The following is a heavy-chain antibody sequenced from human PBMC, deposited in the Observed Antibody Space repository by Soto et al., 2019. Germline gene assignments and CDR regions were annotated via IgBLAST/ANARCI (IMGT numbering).Heavy chain of an antibody. CDR3: ARLSEGYCSGGSCDNWFDP. CDR2: IIPIFGTA. J-gene: IGHJ5*02. Sequence: QVQLVQSGAEVKKPGSSVKVSCKASGGTFSSYAISWVRQAPGQGLEWMGGIIPIFGTANYAQKLQGRVTITADESTSTAYMELSSLRSEDTAVYYCARLSEGYCSGGSCDNWFDPWGQGTLVTVSS. D-gene: IGHD2-15*01. V-gene: IGHV1-69*01. CDR1: GGTFSSYA.